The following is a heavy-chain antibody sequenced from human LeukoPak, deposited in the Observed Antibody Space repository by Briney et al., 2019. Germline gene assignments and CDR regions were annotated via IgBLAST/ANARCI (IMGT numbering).Heavy chain of an antibody. J-gene: IGHJ4*02. Sequence: GGSLRLSCVASGFKFSDNYMSWICQAPRKELEWVSLINTGGTTKYYADSVKGRFTISRENAKNSFYLQMNSLRGEDTAVYYCAGGDHYGSFDYWGQGALVTVSS. D-gene: IGHD4-17*01. CDR3: AGGDHYGSFDY. V-gene: IGHV3-11*01. CDR1: GFKFSDNY. CDR2: INTGGTTK.